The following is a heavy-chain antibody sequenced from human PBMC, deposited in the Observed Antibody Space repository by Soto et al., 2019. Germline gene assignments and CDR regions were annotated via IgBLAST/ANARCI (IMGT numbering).Heavy chain of an antibody. J-gene: IGHJ4*02. D-gene: IGHD3-10*01. V-gene: IGHV3-48*02. Sequence: PGGSLRLSCAASGLTFSIYSMNWVRQAPGKGLEWVSYISSDSSSIYYADSVKGRFTISRDNAKNSLYLQMNNLRDEDTAVYYCARGRLWSFDYWGQGTLVTVSS. CDR2: ISSDSSSI. CDR1: GLTFSIYS. CDR3: ARGRLWSFDY.